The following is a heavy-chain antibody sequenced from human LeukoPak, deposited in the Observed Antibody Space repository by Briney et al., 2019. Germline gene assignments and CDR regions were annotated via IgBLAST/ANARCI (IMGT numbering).Heavy chain of an antibody. CDR1: GGSISSSNW. V-gene: IGHV4-4*02. D-gene: IGHD3-10*01. Sequence: SETLSLTCAVSGGSISSSNWWSWVRQPPGKGLEWIGEIYHSGSTNYNPSLKSRVTISVDKSKNQFSLKLSSVTAADTAVYYCARDNYHGSGGYYYGMDVWGKGTTVTVSS. J-gene: IGHJ6*04. CDR2: IYHSGST. CDR3: ARDNYHGSGGYYYGMDV.